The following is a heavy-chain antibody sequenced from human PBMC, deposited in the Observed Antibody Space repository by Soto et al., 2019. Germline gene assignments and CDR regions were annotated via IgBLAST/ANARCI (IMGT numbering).Heavy chain of an antibody. V-gene: IGHV4-30-2*01. CDR2: IYHSGST. CDR1: GGSISSGGYS. CDR3: ARGQGYCSSTSCHYYYYGMDV. J-gene: IGHJ6*02. D-gene: IGHD2-2*01. Sequence: PSETLSLTCAVSGGSISSGGYSWSWIRQPPGKGLEWIGYIYHSGSTYYNPSLKSRVTISVDRSKNQFSLKLSSVTAADTAVYYCARGQGYCSSTSCHYYYYGMDVSGPGTPVTVYS.